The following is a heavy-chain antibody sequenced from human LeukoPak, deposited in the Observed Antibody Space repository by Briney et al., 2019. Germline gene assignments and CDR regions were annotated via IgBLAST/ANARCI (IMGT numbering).Heavy chain of an antibody. CDR1: GFTFSSYA. D-gene: IGHD5-12*01. CDR2: ISYDGSNK. V-gene: IGHV3-30-3*01. J-gene: IGHJ4*02. Sequence: GRSLRLSCAASGFTFSSYAMHWVRQAPGKGLEWVAVISYDGSNKYYADSVKGRFTISRDNSKNTLYLQMNSLRAEDTVVYYCARDIVATTRDYWGQGTLVTVSS. CDR3: ARDIVATTRDY.